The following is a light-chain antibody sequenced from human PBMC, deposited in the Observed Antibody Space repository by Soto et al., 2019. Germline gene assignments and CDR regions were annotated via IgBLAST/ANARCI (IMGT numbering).Light chain of an antibody. CDR2: GAS. CDR3: QQYGSSYT. J-gene: IGKJ2*01. CDR1: QSVTNNY. V-gene: IGKV3-20*01. Sequence: EIVLTQSPGTLSLSPGEGATLSCRASQSVTNNYLAWYQQKPGQAPRLLISGASSRATGIPDRFSGSGSGTDFTLTISRLESEDFAVYYCQQYGSSYTFGQGTKLEIK.